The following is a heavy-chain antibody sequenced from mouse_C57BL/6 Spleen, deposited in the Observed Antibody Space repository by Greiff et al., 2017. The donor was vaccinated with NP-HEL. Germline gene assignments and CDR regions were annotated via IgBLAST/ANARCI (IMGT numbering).Heavy chain of an antibody. Sequence: QVQLKESGAELVRPGPSVKMSCKASGYTFTNYWIGWAKQRPGHGLEWIGDIYPGGGYTNYNEKFKGKATLTADKSSSTAYMQFSSLTSEDSAIYYCARDYYGSSYDYWGQGTTLTVSS. CDR2: IYPGGGYT. CDR3: ARDYYGSSYDY. J-gene: IGHJ2*01. D-gene: IGHD1-1*01. CDR1: GYTFTNYW. V-gene: IGHV1-63*01.